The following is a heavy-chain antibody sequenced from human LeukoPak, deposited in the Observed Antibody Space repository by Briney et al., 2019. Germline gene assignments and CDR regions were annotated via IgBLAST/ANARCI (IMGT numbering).Heavy chain of an antibody. D-gene: IGHD4-17*01. J-gene: IGHJ6*04. CDR2: IYYSGST. V-gene: IGHV4-59*08. CDR1: GGSISSYY. Sequence: SETLSLTCTVSGGSISSYYWGWIRQPPGKGLEWIGYIYYSGSTYYNPSLKSRVTISVDTSKNQFSLKLSSVTAADTAVYYCARASDYGTNGMDVWGKGTTVTVSS. CDR3: ARASDYGTNGMDV.